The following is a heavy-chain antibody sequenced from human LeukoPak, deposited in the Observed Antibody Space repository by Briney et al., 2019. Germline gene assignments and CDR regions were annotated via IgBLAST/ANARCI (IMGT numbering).Heavy chain of an antibody. Sequence: PGGSLRLSCAASGFTFSSYAMHWVRQAPGKGLEWVAVISYDGSNKYYADSVKGRFTISRDNSKNMLYLQMNSLRAEDTAMYYCARDGHCSGGSCYHAFDIWGQGTMVTVSS. CDR1: GFTFSSYA. D-gene: IGHD2-15*01. J-gene: IGHJ3*02. CDR3: ARDGHCSGGSCYHAFDI. V-gene: IGHV3-30*14. CDR2: ISYDGSNK.